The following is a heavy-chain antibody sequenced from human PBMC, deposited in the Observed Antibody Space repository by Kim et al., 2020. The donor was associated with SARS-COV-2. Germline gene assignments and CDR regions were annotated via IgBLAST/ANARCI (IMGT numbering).Heavy chain of an antibody. J-gene: IGHJ5*02. CDR1: GYTFTSYA. CDR2: INAGNGNT. CDR3: ARVGLGLNWFDP. V-gene: IGHV1-3*01. Sequence: ASVKVSCKASGYTFTSYAMHWVRQAPGQRLEWMGWINAGNGNTKYSQKFQGRVTITRDTSASTAYMELSSLRSEDTAVYYCARVGLGLNWFDPWGQGTLVTVSS. D-gene: IGHD3-16*01.